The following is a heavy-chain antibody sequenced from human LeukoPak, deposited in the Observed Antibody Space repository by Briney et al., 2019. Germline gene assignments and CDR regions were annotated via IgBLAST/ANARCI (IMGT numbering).Heavy chain of an antibody. V-gene: IGHV1-18*01. CDR2: ISAYNGNT. J-gene: IGHJ4*02. CDR3: ARGDYGSGSYRCFDY. CDR1: GHTFTNYG. D-gene: IGHD3-10*01. Sequence: ASVEVSCKASGHTFTNYGVSWVRQAPGQGLKWMAWISAYNGNTNYAQNLQGRVTMTTDTSTSTAYMKLRSLRSDDTAVYYCARGDYGSGSYRCFDYWGQGTLVTVSS.